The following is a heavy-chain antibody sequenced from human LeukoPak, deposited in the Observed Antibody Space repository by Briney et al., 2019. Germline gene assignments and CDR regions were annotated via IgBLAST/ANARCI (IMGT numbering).Heavy chain of an antibody. V-gene: IGHV3-21*01. J-gene: IGHJ3*01. CDR2: ISSSSSYI. D-gene: IGHD3-3*01. CDR1: GFTFSSYS. CDR3: ARATRSDFWSGYYTHDAFDF. Sequence: GGSLRLSCAASGFTFSSYSMNWVRQAPGKGLEWVSSISSSSSYIYYADSVKGRFTISRDSAKNSLYLQMNSLRAEHTAVYYCARATRSDFWSGYYTHDAFDFWSQGTMVTVSS.